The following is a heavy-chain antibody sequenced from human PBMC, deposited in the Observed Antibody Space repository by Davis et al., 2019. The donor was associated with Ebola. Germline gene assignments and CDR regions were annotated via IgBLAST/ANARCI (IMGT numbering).Heavy chain of an antibody. Sequence: GESLKISCAASGFTFDDYTMHWVRQAPGKGLEWVSLISWDGGSTYYADSVKGRFTISRDNAKNSLYLQMNSLRAEETAVYYCARGLGRYSSSWYYFDYWGQGTLVTVSS. CDR3: ARGLGRYSSSWYYFDY. D-gene: IGHD6-13*01. V-gene: IGHV3-43*01. J-gene: IGHJ4*02. CDR1: GFTFDDYT. CDR2: ISWDGGST.